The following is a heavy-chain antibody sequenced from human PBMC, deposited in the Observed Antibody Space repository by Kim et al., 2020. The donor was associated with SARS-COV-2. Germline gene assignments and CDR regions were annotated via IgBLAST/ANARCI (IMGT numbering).Heavy chain of an antibody. CDR3: ARAAGYDPSYFDY. Sequence: SETLSLTCTVSGYSISSGYYWGWIRQPPGKGLEWIGSIYHSGSTYYNPSLKSRVTISVDTSKNQFSLQLSSVTAADTAVYYCARAAGYDPSYFDYWGQGT. CDR1: GYSISSGYY. D-gene: IGHD5-12*01. CDR2: IYHSGST. V-gene: IGHV4-38-2*02. J-gene: IGHJ4*02.